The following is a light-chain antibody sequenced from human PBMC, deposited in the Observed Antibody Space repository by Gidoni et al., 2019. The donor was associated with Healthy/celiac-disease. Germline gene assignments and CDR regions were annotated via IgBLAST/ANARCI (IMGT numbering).Light chain of an antibody. CDR3: QQYGSSLFT. CDR1: QSVSSSY. J-gene: IGKJ3*01. V-gene: IGKV3-20*01. CDR2: GAS. Sequence: EIVLTQSPGTLSLSPGERATLSCRASQSVSSSYLAWYQQKPGQAPRLLIYGASSRATGIPDRFSGSGSGTDFTLTNSRLEPEDFAVYYCQQYGSSLFTFXPXTKVDIK.